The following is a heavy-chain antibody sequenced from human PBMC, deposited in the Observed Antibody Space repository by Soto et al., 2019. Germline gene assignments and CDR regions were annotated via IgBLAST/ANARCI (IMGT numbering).Heavy chain of an antibody. D-gene: IGHD6-19*01. J-gene: IGHJ4*02. Sequence: SETLSLTCTVSCGSISSYYWSWIRQPPGKGLEWIGYIYYSGSTNYNPSLKSRVTIPVDTSKNQFSLKLSSVTAADTAVYYCARADPSGWLDYWGQGTLVTVSS. CDR3: ARADPSGWLDY. CDR1: CGSISSYY. V-gene: IGHV4-59*01. CDR2: IYYSGST.